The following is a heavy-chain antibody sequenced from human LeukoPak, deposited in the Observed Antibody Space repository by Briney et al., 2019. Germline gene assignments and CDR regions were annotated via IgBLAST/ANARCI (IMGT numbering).Heavy chain of an antibody. Sequence: PSETLSLTCTVSGGSISSYYWTWSRQPAGKGLEWIGRIYSSGNTNYNPSLKSRVTMSVDTSKNQFSLKLSSVTPADTAVYYCASYSGNNAYYGYWGQGTLVTVSS. V-gene: IGHV4-4*07. CDR2: IYSSGNT. J-gene: IGHJ4*02. D-gene: IGHD1-26*01. CDR1: GGSISSYY. CDR3: ASYSGNNAYYGY.